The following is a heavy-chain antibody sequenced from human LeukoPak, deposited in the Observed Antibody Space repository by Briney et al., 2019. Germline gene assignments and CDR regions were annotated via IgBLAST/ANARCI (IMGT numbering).Heavy chain of an antibody. D-gene: IGHD3-3*01. J-gene: IGHJ5*02. V-gene: IGHV4-39*07. CDR2: IYTSGST. CDR1: GGSISSTGFY. Sequence: SETLSLTCTVSGGSISSTGFYWGWIRQPPGKGLEWIGSIYTSGSTNYNPSLKSRVTMSVDTSKNQFSLKLSSVTAADTAVYYCARGDVGRFDEEWRRNWFDPGAREPWSPSPQ. CDR3: ARGDVGRFDEEWRRNWFDP.